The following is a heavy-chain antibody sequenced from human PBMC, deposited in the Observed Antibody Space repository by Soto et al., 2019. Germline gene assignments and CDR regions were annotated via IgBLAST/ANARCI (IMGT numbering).Heavy chain of an antibody. D-gene: IGHD1-20*01. Sequence: EVQLVESGGGLVQSGGPLRLSCTASGFSVSDHFMDWVRQTPGKGLEWLGQITNRATGDTTFYAASVKGRFTVSKDESRNSLYLQMNSLKTEDTAVYYCASSITQMLTDWGQGTLVAVAS. CDR3: ASSITQMLTD. CDR2: ITNRATGDTT. J-gene: IGHJ4*02. V-gene: IGHV3-72*01. CDR1: GFSVSDHF.